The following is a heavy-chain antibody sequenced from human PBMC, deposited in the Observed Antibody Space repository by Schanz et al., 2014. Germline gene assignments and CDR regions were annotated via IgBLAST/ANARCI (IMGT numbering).Heavy chain of an antibody. CDR3: AKTLGGAGLTLYFDH. CDR1: GFTFSSYG. D-gene: IGHD3-10*01. V-gene: IGHV3-33*06. J-gene: IGHJ4*02. CDR2: VCYDGSKK. Sequence: LVESGGGVVQPGRSLRLSCAASGFTFSSYGMHWVRQVPGKGLEWVAVVCYDGSKKYYADSVKGRFTTSRDNSKNTMYLQMNSLRLEDTAIYYCAKTLGGAGLTLYFDHWGQGSLVTVSS.